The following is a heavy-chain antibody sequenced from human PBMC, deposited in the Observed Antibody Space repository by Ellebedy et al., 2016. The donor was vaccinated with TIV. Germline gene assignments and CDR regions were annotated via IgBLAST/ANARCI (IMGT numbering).Heavy chain of an antibody. D-gene: IGHD3-3*01. CDR2: IIPIFGTA. Sequence: AASVQVSCKASGGTFSSYAISWVRQAPGQGLEWMGGIIPIFGTANYAQKFQGRVTMTRDTSTSTVYMELSSLRSEDTAVYYCARITIPHSLYGMDVWGQGTTVTVSS. CDR3: ARITIPHSLYGMDV. CDR1: GGTFSSYA. V-gene: IGHV1-69*05. J-gene: IGHJ6*02.